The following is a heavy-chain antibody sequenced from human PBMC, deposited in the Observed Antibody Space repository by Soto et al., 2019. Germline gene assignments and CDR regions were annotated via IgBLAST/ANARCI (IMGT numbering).Heavy chain of an antibody. J-gene: IGHJ4*02. CDR3: ASLRGTYLAWVDY. D-gene: IGHD3-10*01. CDR2: ISSSSSYI. Sequence: EVQLVESGGGLVKPGGSLRLSCAASGFTFSSYSMNWVRQAPGKGLEWVSSISSSSSYIYYADSVKGRFTISRYNAKNSLYLQMNSLRAEDTAVYYCASLRGTYLAWVDYWGQGTLVTVSS. V-gene: IGHV3-21*01. CDR1: GFTFSSYS.